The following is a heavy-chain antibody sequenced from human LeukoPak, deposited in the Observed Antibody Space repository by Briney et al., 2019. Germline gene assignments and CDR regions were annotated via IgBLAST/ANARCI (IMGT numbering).Heavy chain of an antibody. CDR2: INAGNSKA. Sequence: ASVNVSCKVSGYTFTSYAMHWVRQAAGHRLGWMGWINAGNSKAKYTQKFQGIVTITRETSASTAYMELSSLRSEDTAVYYCARDSSGESVYWGQGTLVTVSS. CDR3: ARDSSGESVY. CDR1: GYTFTSYA. V-gene: IGHV1-3*01. J-gene: IGHJ4*02. D-gene: IGHD6-19*01.